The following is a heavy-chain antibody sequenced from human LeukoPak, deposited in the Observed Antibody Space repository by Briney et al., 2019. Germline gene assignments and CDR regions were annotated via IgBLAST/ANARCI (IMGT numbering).Heavy chain of an antibody. CDR2: INPNSGGT. Sequence: GASVKVSCKASGYTFTGYYIHWVRQAPGQGLEWMGWINPNSGGTNYAQKFQGRVTMTRDTSISTAYMELSRLRSDDTAVYYSARDLVPAASDPWGQGTLVTVSS. D-gene: IGHD2-2*01. CDR3: ARDLVPAASDP. CDR1: GYTFTGYY. J-gene: IGHJ5*02. V-gene: IGHV1-2*02.